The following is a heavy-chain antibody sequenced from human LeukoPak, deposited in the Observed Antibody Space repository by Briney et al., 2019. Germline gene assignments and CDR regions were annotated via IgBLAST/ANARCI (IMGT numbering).Heavy chain of an antibody. D-gene: IGHD6-13*01. CDR1: GGSISSYY. CDR2: IYYSGST. CDR3: ARGRRIAAAGRGWFDP. Sequence: SETLSLTCTVSGGSISSYYWSWIRQPPGKGLEWIGYIYYSGSTNYNPSLKSRVTISVDTSKNQFSLKLSSVTAADTAVYYCARGRRIAAAGRGWFDPWGQGTLVTVSS. J-gene: IGHJ5*02. V-gene: IGHV4-59*01.